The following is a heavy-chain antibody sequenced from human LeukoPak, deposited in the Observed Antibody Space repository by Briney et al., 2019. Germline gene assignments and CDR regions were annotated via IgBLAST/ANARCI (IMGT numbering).Heavy chain of an antibody. D-gene: IGHD5-12*01. V-gene: IGHV4-59*08. CDR2: IYYSGST. Sequence: PSETLSLTCSVSGDFISRYYWSWIRQPPGKGLEWIGYIYYSGSTNYNPSLKSRVTISVDTSKNQFSLKLSSVTAADTAVYYCARLGLPGRLVDNWFDPWGQGTLVTVSS. J-gene: IGHJ5*02. CDR3: ARLGLPGRLVDNWFDP. CDR1: GDFISRYY.